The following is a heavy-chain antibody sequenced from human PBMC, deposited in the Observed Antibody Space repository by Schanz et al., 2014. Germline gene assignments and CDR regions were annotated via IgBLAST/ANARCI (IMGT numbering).Heavy chain of an antibody. CDR1: GYTFTSYG. Sequence: QVQLVQSGPEVEKPGASVKVSCKTSGYTFTSYGISWVRQAPGQGPEFMGWISTFRNEDTNSAQRFQGRVTMTTDTSTATAYMELRSLRSDDTAVYYWARDRRRYCSTASCLHDNGFDPWGQGTLVIVSS. CDR2: ISTFRNEDT. D-gene: IGHD2-2*01. V-gene: IGHV1-18*01. J-gene: IGHJ5*02. CDR3: ARDRRRYCSTASCLHDNGFDP.